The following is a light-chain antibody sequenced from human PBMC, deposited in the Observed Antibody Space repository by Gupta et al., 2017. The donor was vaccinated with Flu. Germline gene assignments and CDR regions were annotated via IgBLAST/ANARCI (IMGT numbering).Light chain of an antibody. J-gene: IGKJ4*01. CDR2: AAS. CDR1: QTISSY. Sequence: GDRVTITCRASQTISSYLNLYEQKPGKAPKLLIYAASSLQSGVPSRFSGSGSGTDFTLTISSLQPEDFASYYCQQTDSTPHTFGGGTKVEIK. V-gene: IGKV1-39*01. CDR3: QQTDSTPHT.